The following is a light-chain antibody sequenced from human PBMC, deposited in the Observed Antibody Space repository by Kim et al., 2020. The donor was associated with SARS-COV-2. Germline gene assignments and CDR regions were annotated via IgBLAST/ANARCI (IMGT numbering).Light chain of an antibody. V-gene: IGLV1-44*01. J-gene: IGLJ3*02. CDR2: PNY. Sequence: QSVLTQPPSASGTPGQRVIISCSGTICDIGSNTVDSYQHLTGRAAKHLIYPNYQRPSGVHDRCFVSKSGTSASLAIGGLQSEDEADYYCTTWDVSMHGKVFGRGTQLTVL. CDR3: TTWDVSMHGKV. CDR1: ICDIGSNT.